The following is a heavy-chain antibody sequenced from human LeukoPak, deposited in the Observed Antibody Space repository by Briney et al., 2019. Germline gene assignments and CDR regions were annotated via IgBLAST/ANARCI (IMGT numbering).Heavy chain of an antibody. V-gene: IGHV3-33*01. CDR2: IWYDGSNK. Sequence: GGSLRLPCAASGFTFSGYGMHWVRQAPGKGLEWVAVIWYDGSNKYYADSVKGRFTISRDNSKNTLYLQMNSLRAEDTAVYYCARVDRTGLYYYYGMDVWGQGTTVTVSS. J-gene: IGHJ6*02. CDR3: ARVDRTGLYYYYGMDV. CDR1: GFTFSGYG. D-gene: IGHD1-1*01.